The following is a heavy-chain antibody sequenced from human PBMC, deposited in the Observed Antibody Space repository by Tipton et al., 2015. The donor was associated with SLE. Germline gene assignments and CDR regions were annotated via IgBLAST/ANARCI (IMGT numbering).Heavy chain of an antibody. Sequence: GSLRLSCAASGFTVSSNYMSWVRQAPGKGLEWVSVIYSGGSTYYADSVKGRFTISRHNSKNTLYLQMNSLRAEDTAVYYCERDLRTRGYSYGHEDAFDIWGQGTMVTVSS. J-gene: IGHJ3*02. CDR3: ERDLRTRGYSYGHEDAFDI. CDR2: IYSGGST. V-gene: IGHV3-53*04. D-gene: IGHD5-18*01. CDR1: GFTVSSNY.